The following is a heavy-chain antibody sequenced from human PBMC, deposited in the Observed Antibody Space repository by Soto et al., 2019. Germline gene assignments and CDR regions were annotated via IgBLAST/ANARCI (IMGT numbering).Heavy chain of an antibody. CDR2: IYPGDSDT. V-gene: IGHV5-51*01. CDR3: ASALDYYDSSGYYSPYAFDI. Sequence: GESLKISCKGSGYSFTSYWICWVRQMPGKGLEWMGIIYPGDSDTRYSPSFQGQVTISADKSISTAYLQWSSLKASDTAMYYCASALDYYDSSGYYSPYAFDIWGQGTMVTVSS. CDR1: GYSFTSYW. D-gene: IGHD3-22*01. J-gene: IGHJ3*02.